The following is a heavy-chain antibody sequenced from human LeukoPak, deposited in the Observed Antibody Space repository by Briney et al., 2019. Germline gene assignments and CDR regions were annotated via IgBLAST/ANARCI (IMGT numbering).Heavy chain of an antibody. Sequence: PGGSLRLSCAASGFTFSSYSMNWVRQAPGKGLEWVSSISSSSSYIYYADSVKGRFTISRDNAKNSLYLQMNSLRAEDTAVYYCARDAYYDKSGPPGWGQGTLVTVSS. CDR2: ISSSSSYI. J-gene: IGHJ4*02. CDR3: ARDAYYDKSGPPG. V-gene: IGHV3-21*01. D-gene: IGHD3-22*01. CDR1: GFTFSSYS.